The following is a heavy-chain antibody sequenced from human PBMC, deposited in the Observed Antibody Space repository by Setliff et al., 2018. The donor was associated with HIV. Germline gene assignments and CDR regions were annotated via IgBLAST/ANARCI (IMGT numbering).Heavy chain of an antibody. D-gene: IGHD3-22*01. Sequence: PSETLSLTCTVSGGSIISYYWSWIRQPAGKGLEWIGRIYTSGTTNYDPSLKSRVTMSVDTSKNQFSLRLSSVTAADTAVYHCARGGGYYYESSGYPTWYYFDYWGQGTPVTVSS. CDR1: GGSIISYY. CDR3: ARGGGYYYESSGYPTWYYFDY. CDR2: IYTSGTT. J-gene: IGHJ4*02. V-gene: IGHV4-4*07.